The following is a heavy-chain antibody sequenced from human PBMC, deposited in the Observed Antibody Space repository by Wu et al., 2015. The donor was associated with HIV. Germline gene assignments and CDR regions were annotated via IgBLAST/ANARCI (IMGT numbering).Heavy chain of an antibody. CDR2: INPSGGST. J-gene: IGHJ5*02. D-gene: IGHD3-10*02. Sequence: QVQLVQSGAEVKKPGASVKVSCKASGYTFTSYYMHWVRQAPGQGLEWMGIINPSGGSTSYAQKFQGRVTMTRDTSTSTVYMELSSLRSEDTAVYYCARDSEYFTYVGVGWFDPWGQGTLVTVSS. V-gene: IGHV1-46*03. CDR3: ARDSEYFTYVGVGWFDP. CDR1: GYTFTSYY.